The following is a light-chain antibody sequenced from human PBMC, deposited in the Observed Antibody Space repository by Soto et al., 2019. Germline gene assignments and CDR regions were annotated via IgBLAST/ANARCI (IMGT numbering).Light chain of an antibody. CDR3: SSYTSSSTPV. J-gene: IGLJ1*01. CDR1: SSDVGGYNY. Sequence: QSALTQPASVSGSPGQSITISCTGTSSDVGGYNYVSWYQPHPGKAPKIMIYEVSNRPSEVSNRYSGAKSGNTASLTLSGIQGEDEAVYYCSSYTSSSTPVFGTGTKGIVL. V-gene: IGLV2-14*01. CDR2: EVS.